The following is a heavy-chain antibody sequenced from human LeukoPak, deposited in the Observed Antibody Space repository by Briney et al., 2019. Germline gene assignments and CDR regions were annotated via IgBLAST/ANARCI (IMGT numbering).Heavy chain of an antibody. V-gene: IGHV4-59*08. CDR2: IYYSGST. CDR3: ARGMTTGPDP. CDR1: GGSISSNY. D-gene: IGHD4-17*01. J-gene: IGHJ5*02. Sequence: KPSETLSLTCTVSGGSISSNYWNWIRQPPGKGLEWIGYIYYSGSTNYNPSLKSRLTISVDTSKNQFSLKLSSVTAADTAVYYCARGMTTGPDPWGQGTLVTVSS.